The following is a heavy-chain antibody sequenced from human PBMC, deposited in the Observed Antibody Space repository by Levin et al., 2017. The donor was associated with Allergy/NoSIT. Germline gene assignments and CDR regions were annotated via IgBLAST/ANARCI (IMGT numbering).Heavy chain of an antibody. D-gene: IGHD3-22*01. CDR2: MSYDGSNK. CDR3: AKVEGPWYYSDSGGPVNGDY. J-gene: IGHJ4*02. V-gene: IGHV3-30*18. Sequence: PGGSLRLSCAASGFTFSSYGMHWVRQAPGKGLEWVAVMSYDGSNKYYADSVKGRFTISRDNSKNTLYLQMNSLRAEDTAVYYCAKVEGPWYYSDSGGPVNGDYWGQGTLVTVSS. CDR1: GFTFSSYG.